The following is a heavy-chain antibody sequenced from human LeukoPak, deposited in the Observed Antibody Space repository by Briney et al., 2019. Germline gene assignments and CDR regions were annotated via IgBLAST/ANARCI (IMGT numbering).Heavy chain of an antibody. CDR3: ARVGRRNWYFDL. CDR1: GGSISSSSYY. CDR2: IYYSGST. J-gene: IGHJ2*01. V-gene: IGHV4-39*07. Sequence: SETLSLTCTVSGGSISSSSYYWGWIRQPPGKGLEWIGSIYYSGSTYYNPSLKSRVTISVDTSKNQFSLKLSSVTAADTAVYYCARVGRRNWYFDLWGRGTLVTVSS. D-gene: IGHD6-25*01.